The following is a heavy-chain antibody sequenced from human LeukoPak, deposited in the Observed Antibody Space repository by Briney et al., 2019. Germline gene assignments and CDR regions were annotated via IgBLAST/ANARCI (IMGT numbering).Heavy chain of an antibody. CDR2: INPSGGST. Sequence: ASVKVSCKASGYTFTGYYMHWVRQAPGQGLEWMGIINPSGGSTSYAQKFQGRVTMTRDTSTSTVYMELSSLRSEDTAVYYCARGIFYSSGWYSWFDPWGQGTLVTVSS. CDR3: ARGIFYSSGWYSWFDP. CDR1: GYTFTGYY. D-gene: IGHD6-19*01. J-gene: IGHJ5*02. V-gene: IGHV1-46*01.